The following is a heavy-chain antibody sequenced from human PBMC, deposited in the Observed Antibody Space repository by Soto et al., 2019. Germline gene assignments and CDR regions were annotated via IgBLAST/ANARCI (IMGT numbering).Heavy chain of an antibody. CDR2: ISGSGGST. Sequence: GSLRLSCAASGFTFSSYAMSWVRQAPGKGLEWVSAISGSGGSTYYADSVKGRFTISRDNSKNTLYLQMNSLRAEDTAVYYCAKPTIHCSSTSCYVDYWGQGTLVTVSS. V-gene: IGHV3-23*01. CDR1: GFTFSSYA. D-gene: IGHD2-2*01. CDR3: AKPTIHCSSTSCYVDY. J-gene: IGHJ4*02.